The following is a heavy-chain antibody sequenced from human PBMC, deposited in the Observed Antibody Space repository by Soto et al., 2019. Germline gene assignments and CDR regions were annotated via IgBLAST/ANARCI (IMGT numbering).Heavy chain of an antibody. CDR3: ARECCSGGNCYTYYFDP. CDR2: INTDGSNT. V-gene: IGHV3-74*01. CDR1: GLTFNRYW. J-gene: IGHJ5*02. Sequence: DVQLVETGGGVVPPGGSLRLSCAASGLTFNRYWMHWVRHAPGKGLVWVSHINTDGSNTNYADSVKGRFTISRDNAKSTLFREMNSLRDEDTAVYYGARECCSGGNCYTYYFDPWGQGIPVTVSS. D-gene: IGHD2-15*01.